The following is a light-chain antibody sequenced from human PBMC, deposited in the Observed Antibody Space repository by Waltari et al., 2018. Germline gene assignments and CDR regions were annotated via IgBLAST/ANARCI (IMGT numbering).Light chain of an antibody. CDR3: LQDYNFPWT. J-gene: IGKJ1*01. CDR2: AAS. Sequence: AIKMTQSPSSLSASVGDRVTITCRASQGIRNDLVWYQQKPGKAPKLLIYAASSLQSGVPSRFSVSVSGTDFTLTISSLQPEDFATYYCLQDYNFPWTFGQGTKVEIK. V-gene: IGKV1-6*01. CDR1: QGIRND.